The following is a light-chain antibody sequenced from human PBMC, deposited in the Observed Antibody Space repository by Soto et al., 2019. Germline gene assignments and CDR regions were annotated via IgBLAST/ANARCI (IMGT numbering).Light chain of an antibody. CDR2: DVT. J-gene: IGLJ2*01. CDR1: NSDVGGYSF. V-gene: IGLV2-14*01. CDR3: SSYTSSSTVI. Sequence: QSVLTQPASVSGSPGQSLTISCTGTNSDVGGYSFVSWYQLHPGKAPKLMIYDVTNRPSGVSNRFSGSKSGNTASLTISGLQAEDEADYYCSSYTSSSTVIFGGGTKVTVL.